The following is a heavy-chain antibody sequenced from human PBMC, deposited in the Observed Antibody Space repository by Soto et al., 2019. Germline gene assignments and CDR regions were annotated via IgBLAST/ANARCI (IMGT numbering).Heavy chain of an antibody. Sequence: EVQLVESGGGLVQPGGSLRLSCVASGFTFSSHWMSWVRQAPGKGLEWVANIKQDGSKKYYVDSGKGRFTITRDNATNSLYLEMNSLSAEDTAVSYCARACWSSRTCYAVYWGSWGQGTLVVVSS. D-gene: IGHD2-2*01. CDR3: ARACWSSRTCYAVYWGS. CDR1: GFTFSSHW. CDR2: IKQDGSKK. J-gene: IGHJ1*01. V-gene: IGHV3-7*01.